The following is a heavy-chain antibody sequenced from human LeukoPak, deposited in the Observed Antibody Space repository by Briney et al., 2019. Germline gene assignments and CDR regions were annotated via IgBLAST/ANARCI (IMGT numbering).Heavy chain of an antibody. CDR3: ARVLYYYDSSGYSPFDY. CDR2: IYYGGST. Sequence: MSSETLSLTCTFSGSISSSAYYWGWIRQPPGKGLEWIGSIYYGGSTYYNPSLKSRVTISVDTSKNQFSLKLSSVTAADTAVYFCARVLYYYDSSGYSPFDYWGQGTLVTVSS. CDR1: GSISSSAYY. V-gene: IGHV4-39*01. J-gene: IGHJ4*02. D-gene: IGHD3-22*01.